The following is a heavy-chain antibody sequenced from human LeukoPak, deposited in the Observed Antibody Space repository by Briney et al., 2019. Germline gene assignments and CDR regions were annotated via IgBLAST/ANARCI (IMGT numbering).Heavy chain of an antibody. J-gene: IGHJ4*02. CDR3: AKDSLLWFGELSPDY. Sequence: GRSLRLSCAASGFTFGSYAMSWVRQAPGKGLEWVSAISGSGGSTYYADSVKGRFTISRDNSKNTLYLQMNSLRAEDTAVYYCAKDSLLWFGELSPDYWGQGTLVTVSS. V-gene: IGHV3-23*01. CDR1: GFTFGSYA. CDR2: ISGSGGST. D-gene: IGHD3-10*01.